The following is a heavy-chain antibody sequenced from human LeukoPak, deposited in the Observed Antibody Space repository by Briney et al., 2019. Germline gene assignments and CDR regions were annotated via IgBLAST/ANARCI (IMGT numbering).Heavy chain of an antibody. J-gene: IGHJ3*02. V-gene: IGHV4-4*07. CDR1: GGSISSYY. Sequence: PSETLSLTCTVSGGSISSYYWSWIRQPAGEGVEWIGRIYTSGSTNYNPSLKSRVTMSVDTSKNQFSLKLSSVTAADTAVYYCARDGSQPSYYYDSSGYQPSHAFDIWGQGTMVTVSS. CDR2: IYTSGST. CDR3: ARDGSQPSYYYDSSGYQPSHAFDI. D-gene: IGHD3-22*01.